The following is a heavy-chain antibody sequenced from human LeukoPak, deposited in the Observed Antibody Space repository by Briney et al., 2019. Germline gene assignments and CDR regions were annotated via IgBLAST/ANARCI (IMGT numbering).Heavy chain of an antibody. CDR1: GGTFSSYA. D-gene: IGHD6-13*01. Sequence: SVKVSCKASGGTFSSYAISWVRQAPGQGLEWMGRIIPILGIANYAQKFQGRVTITADKSTSTAYMELSSLRSEDTAVYYCAGDSGQEGIAAAGTSFDYWGQGTLVTVSS. V-gene: IGHV1-69*04. CDR3: AGDSGQEGIAAAGTSFDY. J-gene: IGHJ4*02. CDR2: IIPILGIA.